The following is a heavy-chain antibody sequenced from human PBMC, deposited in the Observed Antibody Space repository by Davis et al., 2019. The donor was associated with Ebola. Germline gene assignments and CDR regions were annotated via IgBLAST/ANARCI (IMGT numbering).Heavy chain of an antibody. CDR1: GYTFTSYY. CDR2: INPSGGST. CDR3: ARVGGYSYGNYYYYGMDV. J-gene: IGHJ6*02. V-gene: IGHV1-46*01. D-gene: IGHD5-18*01. Sequence: AASVKVSCKASGYTFTSYYMHWVRQAPGQGLEWMGIINPSGGSTSYAQKFQGRVTITRDKSTSTVYMELSSLRSEDTAVYYCARVGGYSYGNYYYYGMDVWGQGTTVTVSS.